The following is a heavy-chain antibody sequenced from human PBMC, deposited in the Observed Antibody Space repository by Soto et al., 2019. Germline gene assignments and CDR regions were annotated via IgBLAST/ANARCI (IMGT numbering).Heavy chain of an antibody. D-gene: IGHD3-16*01. V-gene: IGHV3-30*03. Sequence: QVQLVESGGGVVQPGRSLRLSCAASGFTFSSYSMHWLRQAPGKGLEWVAVFSHDGSNKYYANSVKGRFTISRDNSKSTLDLQVSSMRADDTAVYCCAREGPQRGYGMDVWGQGTTVTVSS. CDR1: GFTFSSYS. CDR3: AREGPQRGYGMDV. J-gene: IGHJ6*02. CDR2: FSHDGSNK.